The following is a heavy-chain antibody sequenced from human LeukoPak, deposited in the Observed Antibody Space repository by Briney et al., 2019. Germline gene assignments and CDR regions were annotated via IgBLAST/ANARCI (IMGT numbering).Heavy chain of an antibody. D-gene: IGHD2-8*01. V-gene: IGHV3-21*04. CDR2: ISSSSGYI. CDR1: GFTFSKYS. CDR3: STDPRLLIY. J-gene: IGHJ4*01. Sequence: GGSLRLSCAASGFTFSKYSMNWVRQAPGKGLEWVSSISSSSGYIYYADSVKGRFTISRDNAKNSLYLQMNSLRPDDTALYYCSTDPRLLIYWGHGTLVTVSS.